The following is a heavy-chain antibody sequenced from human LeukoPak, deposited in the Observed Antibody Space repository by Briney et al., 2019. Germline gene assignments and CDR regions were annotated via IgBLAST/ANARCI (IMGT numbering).Heavy chain of an antibody. V-gene: IGHV4-59*01. CDR1: GGSISSYY. CDR3: ARVSDLVLTGPDY. D-gene: IGHD3-9*01. Sequence: PSETLSLTCTVSGGSISSYYWSWIRQPPGKGLEWIGDIYYSGSTNYNPSLKSRVTISVDTSKNQFSLKLSSVTAADTAVYYCARVSDLVLTGPDYWGQGTLVTVSS. CDR2: IYYSGST. J-gene: IGHJ4*02.